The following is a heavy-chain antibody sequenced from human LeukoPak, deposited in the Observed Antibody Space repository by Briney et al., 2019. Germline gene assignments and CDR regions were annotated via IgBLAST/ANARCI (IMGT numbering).Heavy chain of an antibody. CDR1: GFTFSSYA. D-gene: IGHD4/OR15-4a*01. J-gene: IGHJ5*02. CDR3: VGGSSANYDT. CDR2: ITRSGDNT. V-gene: IGHV3-23*01. Sequence: GASLRLSCAASGFTFSSYAMCWVRQAPGKGLQWVSSITRSGDNTYYADSVKGRFTISRDNTKNTLHLQVNSLRAEDTAVHYCVGGSSANYDTWGQGTLVTVSS.